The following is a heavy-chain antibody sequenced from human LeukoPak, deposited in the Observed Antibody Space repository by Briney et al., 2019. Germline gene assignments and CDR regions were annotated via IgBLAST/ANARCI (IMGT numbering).Heavy chain of an antibody. CDR1: GFTFSSNW. CDR2: INQIGSDK. CDR3: ARGPRPYDAFDI. Sequence: GESLRLSCAASGFTFSSNWMSWVRQVPGKGLEWVANINQIGSDKKYVDSVKGRFTISRDNAKNSLYLQMSSLRAEDTAVYYCARGPRPYDAFDIWGQGTMVTVSS. V-gene: IGHV3-7*04. J-gene: IGHJ3*02.